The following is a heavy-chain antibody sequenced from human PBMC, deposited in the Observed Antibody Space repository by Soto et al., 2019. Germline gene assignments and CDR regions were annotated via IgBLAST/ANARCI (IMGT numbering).Heavy chain of an antibody. V-gene: IGHV3-13*05. J-gene: IGHJ6*02. Sequence: HPGGSLRLSCAASAFTLSSYDMHWVRQANGKGLEWVSALGAADDPYYLGSVKGRFTISRENAKNSLYLQMNNLRAGDTAVYYCARAYSGRLPRRADYYYAMDVWGQGTTVTVSS. CDR3: ARAYSGRLPRRADYYYAMDV. D-gene: IGHD2-15*01. CDR2: LGAADDP. CDR1: AFTLSSYD.